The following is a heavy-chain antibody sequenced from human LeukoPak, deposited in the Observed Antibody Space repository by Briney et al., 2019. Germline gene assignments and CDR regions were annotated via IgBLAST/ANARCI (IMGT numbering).Heavy chain of an antibody. CDR3: ARAFDY. V-gene: IGHV3-48*01. CDR1: GFTFSAYD. CDR2: ISSSGNPI. Sequence: GGSLRLSCAASGFTFSAYDIIWVRQAPGKGLEWVSHISSSGNPIYYADSVRGRFTISRDNAKNSLYLQMNSLRAEDTAVYYCARAFDYWGQGTLVTVSS. J-gene: IGHJ4*02.